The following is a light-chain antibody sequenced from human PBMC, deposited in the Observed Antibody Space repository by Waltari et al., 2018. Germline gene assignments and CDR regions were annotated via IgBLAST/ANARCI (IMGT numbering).Light chain of an antibody. CDR3: QHLNNYPFT. CDR1: QGISSY. V-gene: IGKV1-9*01. CDR2: AAS. Sequence: DIHFTQSPSFLSASVGDRVTITCRASQGISSYLAWYQQKPGKAPKLLIYAASILQSGVPSRFSGSGSGTEFTLTISSLQPEDFATYYCQHLNNYPFTFGPGTKVDIK. J-gene: IGKJ3*01.